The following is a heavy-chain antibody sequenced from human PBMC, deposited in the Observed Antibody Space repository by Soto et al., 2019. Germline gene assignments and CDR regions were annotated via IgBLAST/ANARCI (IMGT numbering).Heavy chain of an antibody. CDR3: GRGRSGQIVIFY. CDR2: IGPESGAT. V-gene: IGHV1-2*02. Sequence: ASVKVSCKTSGYTFTGHYIHWVRQAPQQGPEWMGEIGPESGATRYAQKFRGRVTMTMDTSITTVYMELKNLSPDDTAVYYCGRGRSGQIVIFYWGQGTPVTVS. CDR1: GYTFTGHY. D-gene: IGHD3-3*02. J-gene: IGHJ4*02.